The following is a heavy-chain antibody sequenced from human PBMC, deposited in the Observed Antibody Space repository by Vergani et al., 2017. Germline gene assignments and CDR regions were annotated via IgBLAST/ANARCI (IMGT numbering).Heavy chain of an antibody. CDR2: TSSTGSSI. D-gene: IGHD1-26*01. J-gene: IGHJ4*02. V-gene: IGHV3-11*01. Sequence: VQLVESGGGLVKPGGSLRLSCAASVFTFRDHYMSWIRQAPGKGLEWVSYTSSTGSSISYAHSVKGRFTISRDNAKDSVFLQMNSLRAEYTAVYYCARYRGNYYYFDAWGQGTLVTVSP. CDR1: VFTFRDHY. CDR3: ARYRGNYYYFDA.